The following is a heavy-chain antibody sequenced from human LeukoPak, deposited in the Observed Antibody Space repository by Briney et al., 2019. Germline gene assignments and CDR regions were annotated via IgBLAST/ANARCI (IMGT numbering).Heavy chain of an antibody. CDR1: GFTFGDYA. CDR2: ISSSSSYT. D-gene: IGHD3-22*01. V-gene: IGHV3-11*05. Sequence: PGRSLRLSCTASGFTFGDYAMSWVRQAPGKGLEWVSYISSSSSYTNYADSVKGRFTISRDNAKNSLYLQMNSLRAEDTAVYFCARDRTGGTYYYDSSGYYDYWGQGTLVTVSS. CDR3: ARDRTGGTYYYDSSGYYDY. J-gene: IGHJ4*02.